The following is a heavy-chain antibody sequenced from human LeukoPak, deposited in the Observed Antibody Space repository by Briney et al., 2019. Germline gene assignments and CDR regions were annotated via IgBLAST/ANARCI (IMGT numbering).Heavy chain of an antibody. CDR3: AKGVITFVGVTAPGVYYFDY. CDR1: GFTFSSYA. D-gene: IGHD3-16*01. Sequence: PGGSLRLSCAASGFTFSSYAMSWVRQAPGKGLEWVSAISGSGGSTYYADSVKGRFTISRYNSKNTLYLQINSLRAEDTAVYYCAKGVITFVGVTAPGVYYFDYWGQGTLVTVSS. V-gene: IGHV3-23*01. J-gene: IGHJ4*02. CDR2: ISGSGGST.